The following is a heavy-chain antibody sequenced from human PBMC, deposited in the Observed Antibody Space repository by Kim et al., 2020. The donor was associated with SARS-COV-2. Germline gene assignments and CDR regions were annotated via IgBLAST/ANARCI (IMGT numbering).Heavy chain of an antibody. V-gene: IGHV3-74*01. Sequence: EGGRKPSADSVGGRFTISRDNAQTTVFLEMGSLRAEDTAVYYCMRDYDFWGQGTLVTVSS. CDR2: EGGRK. CDR3: MRDYDF. J-gene: IGHJ4*02.